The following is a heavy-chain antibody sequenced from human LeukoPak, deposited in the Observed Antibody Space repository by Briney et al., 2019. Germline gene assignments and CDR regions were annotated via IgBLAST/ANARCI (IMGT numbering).Heavy chain of an antibody. D-gene: IGHD3-10*01. CDR3: AKDVGALSRGAFDI. J-gene: IGHJ3*02. CDR2: LSATVSDGGA. Sequence: GGSLRLSCAASAFTFSNYAMSWVRQAPGKGLEWVSTLSATVSDGGAYYADSVKGRFTISRDNSKNTLYLQMNSLRAEDTAVYYCAKDVGALSRGAFDIWGQGTMVTVSS. V-gene: IGHV3-23*01. CDR1: AFTFSNYA.